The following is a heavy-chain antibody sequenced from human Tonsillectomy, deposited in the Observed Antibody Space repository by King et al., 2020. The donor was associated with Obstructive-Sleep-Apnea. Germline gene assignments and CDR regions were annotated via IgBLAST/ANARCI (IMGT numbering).Heavy chain of an antibody. CDR1: GGTFSSYA. D-gene: IGHD3-3*01. CDR3: ARDPTDYDFWSGYRGDYYGMDV. V-gene: IGHV1-69*01. J-gene: IGHJ6*02. Sequence: VQLVESGAEVKKPGSSVKVSCKASGGTFSSYAISWVRQAPGQGLEWMGGIIPIFGTANYAQKFQGRVTITADESTSTAYMELSSLRSEDTAVYYCARDPTDYDFWSGYRGDYYGMDVWGQGTTVTVSS. CDR2: IIPIFGTA.